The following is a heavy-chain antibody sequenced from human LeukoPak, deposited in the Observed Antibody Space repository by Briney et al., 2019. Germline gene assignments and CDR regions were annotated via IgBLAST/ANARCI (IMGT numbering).Heavy chain of an antibody. Sequence: PGGSLRLSCAAAGFTFSDYDAHWVRQATGKGLEWVSAIGTAGDTYYTGPVKGRFTISRENAKNSLYLQMNRLRAGDTAVYYCARVAKERVGGVYYFDYWGQGTLVTVSS. CDR1: GFTFSDYD. V-gene: IGHV3-13*01. CDR2: IGTAGDT. CDR3: ARVAKERVGGVYYFDY. D-gene: IGHD1-1*01. J-gene: IGHJ4*02.